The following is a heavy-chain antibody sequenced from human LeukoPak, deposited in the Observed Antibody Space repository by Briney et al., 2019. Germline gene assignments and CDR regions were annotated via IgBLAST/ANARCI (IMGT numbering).Heavy chain of an antibody. CDR2: IIPIFGTA. D-gene: IGHD3-22*01. CDR1: GYTFTSYG. Sequence: GASVKVSCKASGYTFTSYGISWVRQAPGQGLEWMGGIIPIFGTANYAQKFQGRVTITADESTSTAYMELSSLRSEDTAVYYCARPYYYDSSGYGYWGQGTLVTVSS. V-gene: IGHV1-69*13. CDR3: ARPYYYDSSGYGY. J-gene: IGHJ4*02.